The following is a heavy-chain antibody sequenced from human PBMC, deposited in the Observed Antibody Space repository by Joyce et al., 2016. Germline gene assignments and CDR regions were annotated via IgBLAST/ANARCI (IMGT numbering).Heavy chain of an antibody. D-gene: IGHD1-7*01. CDR2: ISGGGGT. CDR3: AKEGNWNYEPDAFDI. CDR1: GFTFSNYA. Sequence: EVQLLESGGGLVQPGGSLRLSCAASGFTFSNYAMSWVRQAPGKGLEWVSAISGGGGTYHADSVKGRFTISRDNSKNTLDLQMNSLRAEDTAVYYCAKEGNWNYEPDAFDIWGQGTMVTVSS. V-gene: IGHV3-23*01. J-gene: IGHJ3*02.